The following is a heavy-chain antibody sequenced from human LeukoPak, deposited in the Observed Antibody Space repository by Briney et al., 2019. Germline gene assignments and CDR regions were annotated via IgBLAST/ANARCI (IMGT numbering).Heavy chain of an antibody. CDR2: ISNSGGST. CDR1: GFTFSAYA. Sequence: GGSLRLSCAASGFTFSAYAVTWVRQAPGKGLEWVSAISNSGGSTYYADSVKGRFTISRDNSKNTLYLQMNSLRAEDTAVYYCAKDPRDYGDYGPFDYWGQGTLVTVSS. V-gene: IGHV3-23*01. D-gene: IGHD4-17*01. J-gene: IGHJ4*02. CDR3: AKDPRDYGDYGPFDY.